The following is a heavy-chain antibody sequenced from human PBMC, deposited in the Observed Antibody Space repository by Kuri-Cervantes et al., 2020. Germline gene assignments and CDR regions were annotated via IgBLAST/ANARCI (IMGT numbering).Heavy chain of an antibody. J-gene: IGHJ4*02. CDR3: ARESTPQSQLTVAVYADY. V-gene: IGHV4-59*12. D-gene: IGHD3-9*01. Sequence: ESLKISCAASGFTFSDYYMSWIRQAPGKGLEWIGYIFYSGSTNYNPSLKSRVTISLDTSKNQFSLKLRSVTAADTAIYYCARESTPQSQLTVAVYADYWGQGTLVTVSS. CDR2: IFYSGST. CDR1: GFTFSDYY.